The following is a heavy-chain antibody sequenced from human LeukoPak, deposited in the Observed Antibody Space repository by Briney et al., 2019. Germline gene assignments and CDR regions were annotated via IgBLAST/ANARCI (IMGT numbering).Heavy chain of an antibody. D-gene: IGHD6-19*01. V-gene: IGHV4-34*01. CDR2: INHSGST. Sequence: SETLSLTCAVYGGSFSGYYWSWIRQPPGKGLEWIGEINHSGSTNYNPSLKSRVTISVDTSKNQFSLKLSSVTAADTAVYYCAVCIAVAGNRLIDYWGQGTLVTVSS. J-gene: IGHJ4*02. CDR1: GGSFSGYY. CDR3: AVCIAVAGNRLIDY.